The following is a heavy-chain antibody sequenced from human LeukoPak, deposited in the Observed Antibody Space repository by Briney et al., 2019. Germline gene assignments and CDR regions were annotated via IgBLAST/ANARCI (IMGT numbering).Heavy chain of an antibody. CDR2: IIPIFGTA. J-gene: IGHJ4*02. D-gene: IGHD3-16*01. CDR1: GGTFSSYA. V-gene: IGHV1-69*05. CDR3: ARAGYYDYVWPFY. Sequence: ASVKVSCKXSGGTFSSYAISWVRQTPGQGLEWMGGIIPIFGTANYSQKFQGRVTITTDESTSTAYMELSSLRSEDTAVYYCARAGYYDYVWPFYWGQGTLVTVSS.